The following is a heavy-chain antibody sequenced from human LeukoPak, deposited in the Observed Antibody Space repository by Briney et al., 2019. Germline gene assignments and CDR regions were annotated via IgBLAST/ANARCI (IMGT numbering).Heavy chain of an antibody. J-gene: IGHJ4*02. CDR1: GFTFSTFG. CDR3: AKVNNYDDY. Sequence: GGSLRLSCAASGFTFSTFGIHWVRQAPGKGLEWVAAISPDGNSEYYADSVKGRFTISRDNSKNMIYLQMNSLRGDDSAVYYCAKVNNYDDYWGQGTLVTVSS. V-gene: IGHV3-30*18. CDR2: ISPDGNSE. D-gene: IGHD1/OR15-1a*01.